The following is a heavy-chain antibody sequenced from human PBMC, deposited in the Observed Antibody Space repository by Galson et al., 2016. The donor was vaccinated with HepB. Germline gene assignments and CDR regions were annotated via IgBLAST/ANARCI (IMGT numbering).Heavy chain of an antibody. D-gene: IGHD3-10*01. J-gene: IGHJ4*02. Sequence: SETLSLTCNVSGDSITSNNFYWAWIRQSPGQGLEWIGTAYSSGSTYFNPSLKGRATIPVDATKNQFSLKLSSVTAADSAVYFCARHMSVRACFDYWGRGTLVTVSS. CDR2: AYSSGST. CDR3: ARHMSVRACFDY. CDR1: GDSITSNNFY. V-gene: IGHV4-39*01.